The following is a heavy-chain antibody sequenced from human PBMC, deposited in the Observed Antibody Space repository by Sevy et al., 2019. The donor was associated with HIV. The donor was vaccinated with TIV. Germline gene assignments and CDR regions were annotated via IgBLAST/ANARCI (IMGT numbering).Heavy chain of an antibody. J-gene: IGHJ6*02. V-gene: IGHV3-9*03. CDR3: AKGLGLYYYYAMDV. CDR2: ISWNSGST. CDR1: GFNFDDYA. Sequence: GGSLRLSCAASGFNFDDYAMHWVRQPPGKGLEWVSGISWNSGSTGYADSVKGRFTISRDNGKKSLFLQMNSLTTEDMALYYCAKGLGLYYYYAMDVWGQWTTVTVSS.